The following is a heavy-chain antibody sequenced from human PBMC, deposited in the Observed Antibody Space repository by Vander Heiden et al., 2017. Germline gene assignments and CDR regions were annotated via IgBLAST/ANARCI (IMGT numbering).Heavy chain of an antibody. CDR1: GVTCSGYA. CDR3: ARYRDGGYGGEYFDY. D-gene: IGHD4-17*01. CDR2: ISYDGSNN. J-gene: IGHJ4*02. Sequence: QVQLVESGGGVVQPGQSLRLSSAACGVTCSGYAMHWVRQAPGKGLEWVAVISYDGSNNYYADSVNGRFTISRDNSKNTLYLQMNSLRAEDTAVYYCARYRDGGYGGEYFDYWGQGTLVTVSS. V-gene: IGHV3-30-3*01.